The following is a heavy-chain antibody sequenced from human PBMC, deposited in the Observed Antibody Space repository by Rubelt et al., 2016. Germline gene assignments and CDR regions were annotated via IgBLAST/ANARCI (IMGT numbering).Heavy chain of an antibody. CDR1: GGSIGSYGYS. D-gene: IGHD5-12*01. J-gene: IGHJ4*02. V-gene: IGHV4-39*01. CDR2: ISRSGRI. Sequence: QLQLQESGPGLVRPSETLSLTCTVSGGSIGSYGYSWGWIRQSPGKGLEWIGTISRSGRIDFNPSLKRRLTIPVDTSNNKFSLKVNPVTATDTAVYYSASRRNSGYDFDYWGQGTLVTVSS. CDR3: ASRRNSGYDFDY.